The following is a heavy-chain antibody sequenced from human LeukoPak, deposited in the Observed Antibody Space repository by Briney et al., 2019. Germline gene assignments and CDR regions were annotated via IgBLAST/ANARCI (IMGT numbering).Heavy chain of an antibody. CDR3: SRVACSSTTCYLAY. J-gene: IGHJ4*02. D-gene: IGHD2-2*01. Sequence: GGSLRLSCAASGFTFRSAAMTWVRQGPEKGLQWVSLISSTGYNSYYADSVKGRFTVSRDNAENSLSLQMNSLRAEDTAVYYCSRVACSSTTCYLAYWGQGTLVTVSS. CDR2: ISSTGYNS. CDR1: GFTFRSAA. V-gene: IGHV3-23*01.